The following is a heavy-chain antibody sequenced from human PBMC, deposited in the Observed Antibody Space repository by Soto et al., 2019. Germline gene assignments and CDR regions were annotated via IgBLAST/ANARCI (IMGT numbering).Heavy chain of an antibody. CDR1: GGTFSSRA. V-gene: IGHV1-69*01. D-gene: IGHD1-26*01. CDR3: ARPETGSSPIRYYHYGLDV. Sequence: QVQLVQSGAEVKKPGSSVKVSCKASGGTFSSRAISWVRQAPGQGLEWMGGIIPIFGSPNYAQKFQGRVTITADESTSTAYMELTSLRNDDTAVYYCARPETGSSPIRYYHYGLDVWGQGTTVTVSS. CDR2: IIPIFGSP. J-gene: IGHJ6*02.